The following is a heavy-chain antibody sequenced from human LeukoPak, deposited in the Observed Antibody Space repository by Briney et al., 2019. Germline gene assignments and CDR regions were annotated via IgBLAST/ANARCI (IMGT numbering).Heavy chain of an antibody. V-gene: IGHV4-34*01. D-gene: IGHD5-18*01. CDR2: INHSGST. Sequence: SETLSLTCAVYGGSFSGYYWSWIRQPPGKGLEWIGEINHSGSTNYNPSLKSRVTISVDTSKNQFSLKLSSVTAADTAVYYCATQDEDTAMAHDYWGQGTLVTVSS. CDR1: GGSFSGYY. CDR3: ATQDEDTAMAHDY. J-gene: IGHJ4*02.